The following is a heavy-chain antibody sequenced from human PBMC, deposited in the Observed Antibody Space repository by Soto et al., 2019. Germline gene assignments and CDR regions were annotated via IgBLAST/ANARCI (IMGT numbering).Heavy chain of an antibody. CDR2: IINIFGTA. CDR3: ARGPYEFWSGYYRPDFHSGMDV. Sequence: QVQLVQSGAEVKKPGSSVKVSCKASGGTFSNHVISWVRQAPGQGLEWMGGIINIFGTANYAQKFQGRVTLTADESTSTAHMGLSSLRSEDTAVYYCARGPYEFWSGYYRPDFHSGMDVWGQGTTVTVSS. V-gene: IGHV1-69*12. CDR1: GGTFSNHV. D-gene: IGHD3-3*01. J-gene: IGHJ6*02.